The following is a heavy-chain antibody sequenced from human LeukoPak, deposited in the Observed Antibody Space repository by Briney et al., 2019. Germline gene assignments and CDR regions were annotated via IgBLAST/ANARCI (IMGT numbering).Heavy chain of an antibody. CDR2: ISGSGGST. CDR3: AKDQAYCSSTSCYPYYYYGMDV. CDR1: GFTFSSYA. Sequence: GGSLRLSCAASGFTFSSYAMSWVRQAPGKGLEWVSAISGSGGSTCYADSVKGRFTISRDNSKNTLYLQMNSLRAEDTAVYYCAKDQAYCSSTSCYPYYYYGMDVWGQGTTVTVSS. J-gene: IGHJ6*02. V-gene: IGHV3-23*01. D-gene: IGHD2-2*01.